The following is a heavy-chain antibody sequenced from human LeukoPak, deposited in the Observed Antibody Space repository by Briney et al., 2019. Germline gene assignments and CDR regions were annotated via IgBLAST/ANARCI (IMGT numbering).Heavy chain of an antibody. D-gene: IGHD3-22*01. CDR3: ARHRYYYDSSGYYYCYYFDY. J-gene: IGHJ4*02. CDR2: IYYSGST. Sequence: SETLSLTCTVSGGSISSSSYYWGWIRQPPGKGLEWIGGIYYSGSTYYNPSLKSRVTISVDTSKNQFSLKLSSVTAADTAVYYCARHRYYYDSSGYYYCYYFDYWGQGTLVTVSS. V-gene: IGHV4-39*01. CDR1: GGSISSSSYY.